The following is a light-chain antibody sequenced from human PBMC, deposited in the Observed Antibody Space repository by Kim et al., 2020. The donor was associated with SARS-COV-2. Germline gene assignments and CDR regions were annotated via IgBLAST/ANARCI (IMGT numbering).Light chain of an antibody. Sequence: QSVPHSCTGRSSNIGACYDVHWDQQLQGTAPTLLVYGNRNRPSGVPVRFSGSKSGPSASLAITGLQAEDEADYYCQSYDSSLSGSVFGGGTKLTV. CDR3: QSYDSSLSGSV. J-gene: IGLJ2*01. V-gene: IGLV1-40*01. CDR1: SSNIGACYD. CDR2: GNR.